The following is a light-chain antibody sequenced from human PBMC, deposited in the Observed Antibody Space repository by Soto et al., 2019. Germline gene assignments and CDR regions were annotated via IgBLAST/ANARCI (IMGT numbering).Light chain of an antibody. CDR2: DVN. Sequence: QSALTQPASVSGSPGQSITISCTGTSSDVGGSNYVSWYQQHPGKAPKLMIYDVNNRPSGISNRFSGSKSGNTASLTISGLQAEDEADYYCSSYRSGSTLVFGGATNFTVL. CDR1: SSDVGGSNY. CDR3: SSYRSGSTLV. J-gene: IGLJ2*01. V-gene: IGLV2-14*03.